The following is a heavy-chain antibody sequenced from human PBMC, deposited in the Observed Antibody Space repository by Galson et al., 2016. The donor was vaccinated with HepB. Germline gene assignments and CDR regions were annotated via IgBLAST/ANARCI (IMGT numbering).Heavy chain of an antibody. CDR3: ARDRIPVTGTDYFDY. CDR1: GFSFTNYT. CDR2: ITYDGRNR. D-gene: IGHD6-19*01. Sequence: SLRLSCAASGFSFTNYTMHWVRQAPGKGLEWVSVITYDGRNRLYADSVKGRFTIARDNSKSTLFLQMNSLRAEDTAVYYCARDRIPVTGTDYFDYWGQGARVTVSS. V-gene: IGHV3-30*03. J-gene: IGHJ4*02.